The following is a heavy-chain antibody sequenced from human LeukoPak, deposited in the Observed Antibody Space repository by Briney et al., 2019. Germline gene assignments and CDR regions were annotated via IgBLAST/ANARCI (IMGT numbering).Heavy chain of an antibody. D-gene: IGHD2-8*01. CDR1: GGAFNTYY. Sequence: PSETLSLTCTVSGGAFNTYYWSWIRQPPGKGLEWIGYIYYSGSTNYNPSLKSRVTISVDTSKNQFSLKLSSVTAADTAVYYCARSLYLPFDYWGQGTLVTVSS. CDR2: IYYSGST. J-gene: IGHJ4*02. CDR3: ARSLYLPFDY. V-gene: IGHV4-59*08.